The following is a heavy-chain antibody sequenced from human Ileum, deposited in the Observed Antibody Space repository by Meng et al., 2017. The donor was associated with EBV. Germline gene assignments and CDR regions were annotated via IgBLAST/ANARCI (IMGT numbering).Heavy chain of an antibody. CDR2: INTSVGYT. Sequence: QVRLVQSGSELKKPXASVKVSCKASGYTFTNYYMHWVRQAPGQGLEWMGIINTSVGYTSHAQKFQGRVTMTRDTSTSTVHMEVSSLRSADTAVYYCARASRVLGGFDYWGQGTLVTVSS. D-gene: IGHD3-16*01. CDR3: ARASRVLGGFDY. J-gene: IGHJ4*02. CDR1: GYTFTNYY. V-gene: IGHV1-46*01.